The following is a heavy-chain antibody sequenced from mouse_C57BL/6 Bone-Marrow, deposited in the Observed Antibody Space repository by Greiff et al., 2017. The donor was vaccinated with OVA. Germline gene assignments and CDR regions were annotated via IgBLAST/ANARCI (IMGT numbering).Heavy chain of an antibody. Sequence: VQLKESGAELVKPGASVKLSCTASGFNIKDYYMHWVKQRTEQGLEWIGRIDPEDGETKYAPKFQGKATITADTSSNTAYLQLSSLTSEDTAVYYCASGGLQLRLLHYCDYWGQGTTLTVSS. V-gene: IGHV14-2*01. CDR1: GFNIKDYY. CDR3: ASGGLQLRLLHYCDY. J-gene: IGHJ2*01. CDR2: IDPEDGET. D-gene: IGHD3-2*02.